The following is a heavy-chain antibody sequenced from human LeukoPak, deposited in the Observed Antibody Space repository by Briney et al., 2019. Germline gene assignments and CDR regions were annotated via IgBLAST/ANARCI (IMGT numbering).Heavy chain of an antibody. CDR2: IRYEGTKK. CDR3: AKATPCSIASCRSNWFDP. Sequence: PGGSLRLSCAASGFTFSSYGMQWVRQARGKGREWVAFIRYEGTKKYYGDSVKGRFKIARDNEKNSVYVKMNRVRGEDTAVYYCAKATPCSIASCRSNWFDPWGQGTLVTVSS. V-gene: IGHV3-30*02. D-gene: IGHD2-2*01. J-gene: IGHJ5*02. CDR1: GFTFSSYG.